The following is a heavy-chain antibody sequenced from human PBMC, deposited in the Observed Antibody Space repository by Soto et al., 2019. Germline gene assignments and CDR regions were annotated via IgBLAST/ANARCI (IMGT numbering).Heavy chain of an antibody. CDR3: AIESSTLYSSGWYGY. D-gene: IGHD6-19*01. Sequence: SETLSLTCAVYGESFSGYYWSWFRQPPGKGLEWIGEINHSGSTNYNPSPKSRVTISVDTSKNQFSLKLSSVTAADTAVYYCAIESSTLYSSGWYGYWGQGTLVTVSS. V-gene: IGHV4-34*01. CDR2: INHSGST. J-gene: IGHJ4*02. CDR1: GESFSGYY.